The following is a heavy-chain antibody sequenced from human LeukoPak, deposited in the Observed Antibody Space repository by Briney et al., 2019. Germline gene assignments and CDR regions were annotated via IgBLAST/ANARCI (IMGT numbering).Heavy chain of an antibody. J-gene: IGHJ4*02. Sequence: GGSLRLSCTASEFTFGDYAISWVRQAPGKGLVWVSRINSDGRSTNYADSVKGRFTISRDNAKNTLYLQMNSLRAEDTAVYYCARGADSGYSSDNWGQGTLVAVSS. CDR1: EFTFGDYA. D-gene: IGHD3-9*01. V-gene: IGHV3-74*01. CDR3: ARGADSGYSSDN. CDR2: INSDGRST.